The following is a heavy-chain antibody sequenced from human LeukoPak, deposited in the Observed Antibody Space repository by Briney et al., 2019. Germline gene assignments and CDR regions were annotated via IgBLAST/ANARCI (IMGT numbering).Heavy chain of an antibody. CDR1: GFAFSDSR. CDR3: AKSRRDF. J-gene: IGHJ4*02. Sequence: GGSLRLSCVASGFAFSDSRMHWVRQAPGKGLEWVSRITRDGSSTAYADSVKGRFTVSRDNARTTLYLQMNSLRVEDTAVYFCAKSRRDFWGQGTLVTVPS. CDR2: ITRDGSST. V-gene: IGHV3-74*01.